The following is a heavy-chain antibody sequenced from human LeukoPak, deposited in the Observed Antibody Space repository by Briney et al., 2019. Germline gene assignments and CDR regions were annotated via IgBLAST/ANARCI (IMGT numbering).Heavy chain of an antibody. D-gene: IGHD2-2*01. V-gene: IGHV4-34*01. CDR1: GGSFSGYY. J-gene: IGHJ5*02. CDR3: ARGQGYCSSTSCYDNWFDP. Sequence: SETLSLTCAVYGGSFSGYYWSWIRQPPGKGLEWIGEINHSGSTNYNPSLMSRVTISVDTSKNQFSLKLSSVTAADTAVYYCARGQGYCSSTSCYDNWFDPWGQGTLVTVSS. CDR2: INHSGST.